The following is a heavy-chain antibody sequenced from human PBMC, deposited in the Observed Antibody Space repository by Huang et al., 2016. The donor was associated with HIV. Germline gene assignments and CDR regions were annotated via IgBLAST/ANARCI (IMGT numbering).Heavy chain of an antibody. CDR1: GYKFADYW. CDR3: ARLRRRDYRGADGFGV. D-gene: IGHD4-17*01. V-gene: IGHV5-51*01. J-gene: IGHJ3*01. Sequence: EVQLVQSGAELKKPGESLKIACKASGYKFADYWIGWVRQMPGKGLEWMGIIYPDDSDSRYSPSFEGHVTFSADKSISTDYLQWSSLRASDTALYYCARLRRRDYRGADGFGVWGQGTIVVVSS. CDR2: IYPDDSDS.